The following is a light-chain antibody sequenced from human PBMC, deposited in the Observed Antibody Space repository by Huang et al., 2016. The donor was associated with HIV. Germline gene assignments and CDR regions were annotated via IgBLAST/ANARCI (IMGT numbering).Light chain of an antibody. J-gene: IGKJ4*01. CDR2: DAS. Sequence: IVLTQSPATLSWYLGERVTLSCRASQSITNHLAWYQQSPGQAPRRLIYDASTRFAGVPARFSGSGSGTDFTLTINILEPEDFALYYCQQHDSWLTFGGGTKVEV. V-gene: IGKV3-11*01. CDR3: QQHDSWLT. CDR1: QSITNH.